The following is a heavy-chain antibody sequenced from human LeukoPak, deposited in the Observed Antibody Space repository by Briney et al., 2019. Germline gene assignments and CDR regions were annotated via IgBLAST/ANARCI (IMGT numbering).Heavy chain of an antibody. CDR2: ISYDGSNK. Sequence: GGSLRLSCAASGFTFSSYGMHWVRQAPGKGLEWVAVISYDGSNKYYADSVKGRFTISRDNSKNTLYLQMNSLRAEDTAVYYCAKEGRFRDYYYYYYYMTSGAKGPRSPSP. V-gene: IGHV3-30*18. CDR3: AKEGRFRDYYYYYYYMTS. D-gene: IGHD3-10*01. CDR1: GFTFSSYG. J-gene: IGHJ6*03.